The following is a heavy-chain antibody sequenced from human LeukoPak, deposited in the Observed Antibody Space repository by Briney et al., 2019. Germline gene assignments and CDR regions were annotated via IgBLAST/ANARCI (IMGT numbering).Heavy chain of an antibody. CDR2: ISSSSSYI. J-gene: IGHJ4*02. Sequence: TPGGSLRLSCAASGFTFSSYSMNWVRQAPGKGLEWVSSISSSSSYIYYADSVKGRFTISRDNSKNTLYLQMNSLRAEDTAVYYCAKDQTYSSGWFDYWGQGTLVTVSS. V-gene: IGHV3-21*04. CDR1: GFTFSSYS. D-gene: IGHD6-19*01. CDR3: AKDQTYSSGWFDY.